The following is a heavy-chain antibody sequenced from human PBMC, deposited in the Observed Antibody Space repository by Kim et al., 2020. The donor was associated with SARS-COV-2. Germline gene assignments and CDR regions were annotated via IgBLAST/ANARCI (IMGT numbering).Heavy chain of an antibody. J-gene: IGHJ4*02. CDR3: AREGPERGEYYFDF. CDR2: IYSDGSGT. CDR1: GFIFSSYW. D-gene: IGHD3-10*01. Sequence: GGSLRLSCAASGFIFSSYWMHWVRQAPGKGLEWVSRIYSDGSGTSYADSLKGRFTISRDNAKNTLYLQMNSLSAEDTAVYYCAREGPERGEYYFDFWGQG. V-gene: IGHV3-74*01.